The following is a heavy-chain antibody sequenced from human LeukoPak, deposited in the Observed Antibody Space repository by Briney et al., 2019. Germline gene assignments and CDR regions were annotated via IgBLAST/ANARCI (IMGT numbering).Heavy chain of an antibody. D-gene: IGHD3-10*01. CDR1: GGSFSGYY. CDR3: ARSLDGSGSYYLRPYYFDY. Sequence: PSETLSLTCAVFGGSFSGYYWSWIRQPPGKGLEWIGYIYYSGSTNYNPSLKSRVTISVDTSKNQFSLKLSSVTAADTAVYYCARSLDGSGSYYLRPYYFDYWGQGTLVTVSS. V-gene: IGHV4-59*08. J-gene: IGHJ4*02. CDR2: IYYSGST.